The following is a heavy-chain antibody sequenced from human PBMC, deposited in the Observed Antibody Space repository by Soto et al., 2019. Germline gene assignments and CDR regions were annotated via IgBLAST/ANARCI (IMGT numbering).Heavy chain of an antibody. D-gene: IGHD3-3*01. V-gene: IGHV1-69*01. CDR1: GGTFSSYG. CDR2: IIAILGIA. CDR3: AKGRFLQWALSLYHYGMDD. J-gene: IGHJ6*02. Sequence: QVQLVQSGAEVKKPGSSVKVSCKASGGTFSSYGISWVRQAPGQGLEWMGGIIAILGIANYAQKFQGRVTINADESRSTVDMELSSLRSEDTAVYYCAKGRFLQWALSLYHYGMDDWGQGTTVTVSS.